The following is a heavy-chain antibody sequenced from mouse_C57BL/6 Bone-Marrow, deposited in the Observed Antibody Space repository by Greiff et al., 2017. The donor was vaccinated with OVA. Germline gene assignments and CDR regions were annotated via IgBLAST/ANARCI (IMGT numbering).Heavy chain of an antibody. Sequence: VQGVESGAELARPGASVKLSCKASGYTFTSYGISWVKQRTGQGLEWIGEIYPRSGNTYYNEKFKGKATLTADKSSSTAYMELRSLTSEDSAVYFCARDYGRYYYFDYWGQGTTLTVSS. J-gene: IGHJ2*01. CDR1: GYTFTSYG. CDR2: IYPRSGNT. V-gene: IGHV1-81*01. CDR3: ARDYGRYYYFDY. D-gene: IGHD1-1*01.